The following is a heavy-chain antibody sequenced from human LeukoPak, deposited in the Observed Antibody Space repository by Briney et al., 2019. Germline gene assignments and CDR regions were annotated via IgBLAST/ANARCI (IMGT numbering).Heavy chain of an antibody. V-gene: IGHV1-8*01. D-gene: IGHD6-13*01. J-gene: IGHJ3*01. CDR3: ARDGRGAAAADDPLDL. CDR2: MNPNSGAT. Sequence: ASVKVSCKASGYTFTNHDFNWMRQASGQGLEWMGWMNPNSGATGYAQKFQGRATMTRDTSISTAYMELSSLTSEDTAVYYCARDGRGAAAADDPLDLWGQGTTVTVSS. CDR1: GYTFTNHD.